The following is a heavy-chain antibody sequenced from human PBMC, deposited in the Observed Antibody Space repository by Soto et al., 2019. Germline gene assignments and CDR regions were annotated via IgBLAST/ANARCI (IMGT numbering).Heavy chain of an antibody. CDR2: INHSGTI. CDR3: ARSFRGVSLD. V-gene: IGHV4-34*02. J-gene: IGHJ4*02. D-gene: IGHD3-10*01. Sequence: QVQLQQWGPGLLKPSETLSLTCSVNGGSFSYYYWSWIRQSPGKGLEWIGEINHSGTITFNPSLKSRVTISIVTAENQFSLTLRSVTAADTAIYYCARSFRGVSLDWGQGTLVTVSS. CDR1: GGSFSYYY.